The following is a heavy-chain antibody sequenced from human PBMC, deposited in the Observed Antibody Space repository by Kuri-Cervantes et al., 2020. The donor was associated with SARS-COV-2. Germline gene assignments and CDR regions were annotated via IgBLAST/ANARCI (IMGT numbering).Heavy chain of an antibody. CDR3: ARDPWRADISGMKRPFDH. J-gene: IGHJ4*02. V-gene: IGHV3-30*06. Sequence: GGSLRLSCVASEFNFRYYGMYWVRQAPGKGLEWVAHISHDGRDTHFRESVKGRFTVSRDNSKSTLYLQMNSLRLEDAGVYFCARDPWRADISGMKRPFDHWGQGTLVTVSS. CDR1: EFNFRYYG. D-gene: IGHD6-19*01. CDR2: ISHDGRDT.